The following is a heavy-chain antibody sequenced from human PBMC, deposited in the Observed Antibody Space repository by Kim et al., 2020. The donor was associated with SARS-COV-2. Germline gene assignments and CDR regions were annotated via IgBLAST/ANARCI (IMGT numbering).Heavy chain of an antibody. V-gene: IGHV5-51*01. CDR3: ARAEQQLVPVEFQH. D-gene: IGHD6-13*01. J-gene: IGHJ1*01. Sequence: SPSFQGRVTISADKSISTAYLQWSSLKASDTAMYYCARAEQQLVPVEFQHWGQGTLVTVSS.